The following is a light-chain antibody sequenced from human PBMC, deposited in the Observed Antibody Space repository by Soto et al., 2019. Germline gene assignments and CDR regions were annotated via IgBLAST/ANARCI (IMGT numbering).Light chain of an antibody. CDR2: DAS. CDR1: QSIKTW. CDR3: QQYNSFSPLT. J-gene: IGKJ4*01. V-gene: IGKV1-5*01. Sequence: DIQMTQSPSALSASVGDRVTITCRASQSIKTWLAWYQQKPGTAPRLLIYDASSLEGGVPSRFSGSGSETEFTLTITSLQPDDFATYYCQQYNSFSPLTFGGGTKVEVK.